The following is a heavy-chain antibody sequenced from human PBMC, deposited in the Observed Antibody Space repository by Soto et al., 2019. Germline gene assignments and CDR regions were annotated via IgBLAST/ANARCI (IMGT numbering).Heavy chain of an antibody. CDR2: IIPIFGTA. Sequence: SVKVSCKASGGTFSSYAISWVRQAPGQGLEWMGGIIPIFGTANYAQKFQGRVTITADESTSTAYMELSSLRSEDTAVYYCAREKDGHNPSSPYYFDYWGQGTLVTVS. CDR3: AREKDGHNPSSPYYFDY. V-gene: IGHV1-69*13. J-gene: IGHJ4*02. CDR1: GGTFSSYA.